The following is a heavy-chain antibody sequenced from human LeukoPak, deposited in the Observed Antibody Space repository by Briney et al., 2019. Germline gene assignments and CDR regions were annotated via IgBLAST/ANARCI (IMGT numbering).Heavy chain of an antibody. V-gene: IGHV3-66*01. Sequence: PGGSLRLSCAASGFTVSSNYMGWVRQAPGKGLEWVSVIYSGGSTYYADSVKGRFTISRDNSKKTLYLQMKSLRAEDTAVYYCARGDGYNFFDYWGQGILVTVSS. J-gene: IGHJ4*02. D-gene: IGHD5-24*01. CDR3: ARGDGYNFFDY. CDR1: GFTVSSNY. CDR2: IYSGGST.